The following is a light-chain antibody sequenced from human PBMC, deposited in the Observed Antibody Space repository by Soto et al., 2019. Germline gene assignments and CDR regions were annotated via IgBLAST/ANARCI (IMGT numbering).Light chain of an antibody. Sequence: IQMTQSPSTLSASVGDRVTITCRASQSISSWLAWYQQKPGKAPKLLIYKASSLESGVPSRFSGSGSGTEFTLTISSLQPDDFATYYCHQYNRLYTFGQGPKLE. CDR2: KAS. J-gene: IGKJ2*01. CDR1: QSISSW. V-gene: IGKV1-5*03. CDR3: HQYNRLYT.